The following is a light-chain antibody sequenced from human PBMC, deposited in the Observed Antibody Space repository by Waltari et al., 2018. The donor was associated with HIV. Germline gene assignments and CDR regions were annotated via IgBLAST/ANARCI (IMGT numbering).Light chain of an antibody. CDR1: NIGSKS. CDR3: QVWDSSSDHPV. Sequence: SYVLTQPPSVSVAPGQTARITCGGNNIGSKSVHLYQQKPGQAPVLVVYDDSDRPSGIPARFSGSNSGNTATLPISRVEAADEDDYYCQVWDSSSDHPVFGGGTKLTVL. CDR2: DDS. V-gene: IGLV3-21*02. J-gene: IGLJ3*02.